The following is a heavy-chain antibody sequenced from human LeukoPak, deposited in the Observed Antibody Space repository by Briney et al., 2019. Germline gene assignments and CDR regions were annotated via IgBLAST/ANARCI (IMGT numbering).Heavy chain of an antibody. CDR3: ARATGSYFDRNWFDP. J-gene: IGHJ5*02. CDR2: ISGSSSYI. CDR1: GGSFSGYY. D-gene: IGHD1-26*01. V-gene: IGHV3-11*06. Sequence: LSLTCAVYGGSFSGYYWSWIRQPPGKGLEWVSSISGSSSYIYYADSVKGRFTISRDNAKNSLYLQMNSLRAEDTAVYYCARATGSYFDRNWFDPWGQGTLVTVSS.